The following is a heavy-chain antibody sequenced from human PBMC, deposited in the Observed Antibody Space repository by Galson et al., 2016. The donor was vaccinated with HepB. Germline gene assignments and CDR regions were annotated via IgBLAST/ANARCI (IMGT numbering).Heavy chain of an antibody. J-gene: IGHJ6*02. CDR1: GYMFNGYQ. CDR2: INPNSGGT. CDR3: ARVPCSGGSCYSGEEQDQDYFHYAMDV. D-gene: IGHD2-15*01. V-gene: IGHV1-2*04. Sequence: SVKVSCKASGYMFNGYQIHWVRQAPGQGLEWMGWINPNSGGTKYAQKFQGWVTMTRDTSISTAYMEVSRLRSDDTAVYYCARVPCSGGSCYSGEEQDQDYFHYAMDVWGQGTTVTVSS.